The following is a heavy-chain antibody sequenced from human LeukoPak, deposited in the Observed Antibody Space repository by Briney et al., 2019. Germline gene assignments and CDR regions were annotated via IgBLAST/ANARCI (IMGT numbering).Heavy chain of an antibody. CDR2: FSGSGDST. Sequence: GGSLRLSCAASGFTFSRYAMSWVRQAPGKGLEWVSTFSGSGDSTYYADSVKGRFTISRDNPKNTLYLQMNSLRAEDTAVYYCAKAGSLATPTPYYFDYWGRGTLVTVSS. CDR3: AKAGSLATPTPYYFDY. J-gene: IGHJ4*02. V-gene: IGHV3-23*01. D-gene: IGHD5-12*01. CDR1: GFTFSRYA.